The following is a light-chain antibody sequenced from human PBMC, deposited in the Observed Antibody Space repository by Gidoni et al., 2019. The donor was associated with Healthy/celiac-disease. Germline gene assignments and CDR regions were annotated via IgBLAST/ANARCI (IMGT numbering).Light chain of an antibody. V-gene: IGKV2-28*01. J-gene: IGKJ5*01. Sequence: DTVMTQSSLSLPVTPGEPASISCRSSQSLLHSNGYNYLDWYLQKPGQSPQLLIYLGSNRASGVPDRFSGSGSGTDFTLKISRVEAEDVGVYYCMQARQTPITFGQGTQLEIK. CDR1: QSLLHSNGYNY. CDR2: LGS. CDR3: MQARQTPIT.